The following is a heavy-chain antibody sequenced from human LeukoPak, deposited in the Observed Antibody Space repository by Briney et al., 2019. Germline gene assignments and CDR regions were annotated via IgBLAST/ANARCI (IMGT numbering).Heavy chain of an antibody. V-gene: IGHV3-21*01. D-gene: IGHD3-22*01. CDR1: GFTFTSYS. CDR3: ARALYDATGYYYVGFDY. J-gene: IGHJ4*02. CDR2: ISGSSTFI. Sequence: GGSLRLSCAASGFTFTSYSMNWVRQAPGKGLEWVSSISGSSTFIYYADSVKGRFTISRDNAKNSLYLHMNSLRAEDTGVYCCARALYDATGYYYVGFDYWGQGALVTVSS.